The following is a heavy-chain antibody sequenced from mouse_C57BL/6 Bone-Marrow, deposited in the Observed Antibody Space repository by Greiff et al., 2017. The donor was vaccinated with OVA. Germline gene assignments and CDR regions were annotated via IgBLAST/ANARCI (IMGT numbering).Heavy chain of an antibody. Sequence: VHVKQSGPELVKPGASVKISCKASGYTFTDYYMNWVKQSHGKSLEWIVDINPNNGGTSYNQKFKGNATLTVDKSSSTAYMELRSLTSEDSAVYYCARDYYGSSWYFDVWGTGTTVTVSS. CDR1: GYTFTDYY. V-gene: IGHV1-26*01. J-gene: IGHJ1*03. CDR3: ARDYYGSSWYFDV. D-gene: IGHD1-1*01. CDR2: INPNNGGT.